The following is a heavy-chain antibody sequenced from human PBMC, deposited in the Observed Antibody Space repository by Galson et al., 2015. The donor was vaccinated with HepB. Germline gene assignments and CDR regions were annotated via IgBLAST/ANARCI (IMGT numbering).Heavy chain of an antibody. CDR2: IYPGDSDT. CDR3: ARHDSSGYYLYAFDI. V-gene: IGHV5-51*01. CDR1: GYSFTSYW. D-gene: IGHD3-22*01. J-gene: IGHJ3*02. Sequence: QSGAEVKKPGESLKISCKGSGYSFTSYWIGWVRQMPGKGLEWMGIIYPGDSDTRYSPSFQGQVTISADKSISTAYLQWSSLKASDTAVYYCARHDSSGYYLYAFDIWGQGTMVTVSS.